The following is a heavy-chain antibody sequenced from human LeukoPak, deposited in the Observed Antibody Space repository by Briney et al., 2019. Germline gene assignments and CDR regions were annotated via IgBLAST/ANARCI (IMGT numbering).Heavy chain of an antibody. D-gene: IGHD2-21*02. CDR2: INPSGGST. J-gene: IGHJ4*02. Sequence: VASVKVSCKASGYTFTSYYMHWVRQAPGQGLGWMGIINPSGGSTSYAQKFQGRVTMTRDTSTSTVYMELSSLRSEDTAVYYCVVVVTAIFDYWGQGTLVTVSS. V-gene: IGHV1-46*01. CDR3: VVVVTAIFDY. CDR1: GYTFTSYY.